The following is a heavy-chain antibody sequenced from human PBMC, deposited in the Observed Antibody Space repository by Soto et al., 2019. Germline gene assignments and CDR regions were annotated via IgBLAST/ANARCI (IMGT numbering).Heavy chain of an antibody. Sequence: QITMKESGPPLVKPTQTLTLTCSFSGFSLSTEGVAVGWIRQSPGKALEWLSVIYWDDDQRSSKSLRRRLTIAKDTSKNKVVLTLTNMEPLDTGMYYCAHRDRASGGLFDYWGQGILVTVSS. CDR3: AHRDRASGGLFDY. CDR1: GFSLSTEGVA. V-gene: IGHV2-5*02. J-gene: IGHJ4*02. D-gene: IGHD3-10*01. CDR2: IYWDDDQ.